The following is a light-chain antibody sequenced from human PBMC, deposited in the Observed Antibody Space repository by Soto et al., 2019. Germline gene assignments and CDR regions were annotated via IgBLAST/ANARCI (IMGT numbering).Light chain of an antibody. V-gene: IGKV3D-15*01. CDR2: GAS. CDR1: QSISNN. CDR3: QQYYNWPPLYT. J-gene: IGKJ2*01. Sequence: EIVLTQSPATLSVSPGERATLSCRASQSISNNLAWYQQKPGQAPRFLIYGASTRATGIPARFSGSGSGTEFTLTISSLQSEDFGIYYCQQYYNWPPLYTFCQGTKLEIK.